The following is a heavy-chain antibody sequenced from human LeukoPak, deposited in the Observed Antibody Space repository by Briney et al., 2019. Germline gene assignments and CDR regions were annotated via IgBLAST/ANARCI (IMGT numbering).Heavy chain of an antibody. CDR2: ISSSGSTI. J-gene: IGHJ4*02. D-gene: IGHD1-1*01. V-gene: IGHV3-48*03. CDR1: GFTFSSYE. Sequence: PGGSLRLSCAASGFTFSSYEMNWVRQAAGKGLEWVSYISSSGSTIYYADSVKGRFTISRDNAKNSLYLQMNSLRAEDTAVYYCASVGRSNRGGYWGPGTLVTVSS. CDR3: ASVGRSNRGGY.